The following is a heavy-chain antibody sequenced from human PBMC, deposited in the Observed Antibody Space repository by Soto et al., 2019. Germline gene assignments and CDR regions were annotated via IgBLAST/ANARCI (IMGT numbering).Heavy chain of an antibody. D-gene: IGHD2-15*01. V-gene: IGHV4-59*08. J-gene: IGHJ6*02. CDR2: IYYSGST. CDR1: GGSISSYY. CDR3: ATASGSTYGGPYYYYGLDV. Sequence: QVQLQESGPGLVKSSETLSLTCTVSGGSISSYYWSWIRQPPGKGLEWIGYIYYSGSTKYNPSLKSRGTISVDTSKNQFSLKVSSVTAADTAVYYCATASGSTYGGPYYYYGLDVWGQGTTVTVSS.